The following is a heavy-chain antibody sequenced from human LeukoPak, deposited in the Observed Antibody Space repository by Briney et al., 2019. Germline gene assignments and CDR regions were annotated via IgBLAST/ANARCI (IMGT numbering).Heavy chain of an antibody. CDR2: ISGSGGST. Sequence: GGSLRLSCAASGFTFSSYAMSWVRQAPGKGLEWVSTISGSGGSTYYADSVKGRFTISRDNSKNTLYLLMNSLRAEDTAVYYCARVTRDIVATYYFDYWGQGTLVTVSS. CDR3: ARVTRDIVATYYFDY. CDR1: GFTFSSYA. J-gene: IGHJ4*02. V-gene: IGHV3-23*01. D-gene: IGHD5-12*01.